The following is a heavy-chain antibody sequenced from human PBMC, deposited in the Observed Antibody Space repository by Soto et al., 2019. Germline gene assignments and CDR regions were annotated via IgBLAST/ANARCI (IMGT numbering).Heavy chain of an antibody. CDR2: IYPGDSET. CDR3: ARRISADWFDP. Sequence: GESLKISCKGSGYTFTSNWIGWVRQMPGKGLEWMGIIYPGDSETRYSPSFQGQVTISADKSINTAYLQWSSLKASDTAMYYCARRISADWFDPWGQGTLVTVSS. J-gene: IGHJ5*02. V-gene: IGHV5-51*01. CDR1: GYTFTSNW.